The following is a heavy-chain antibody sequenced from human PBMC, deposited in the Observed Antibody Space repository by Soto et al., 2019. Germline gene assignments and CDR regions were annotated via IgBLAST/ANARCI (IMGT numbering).Heavy chain of an antibody. D-gene: IGHD6-13*01. CDR1: GGTFSSYA. V-gene: IGHV1-69*13. CDR2: IIPIFGTA. Sequence: SVKVSCKASGGTFSSYAISWVRQAPGQGLEWMGGIIPIFGTANYAQKFQGRVTITADESTSTAYMELSSLRSEDTAMYYCARDLRAAGRPGMDVWGQGTTVTVSS. CDR3: ARDLRAAGRPGMDV. J-gene: IGHJ6*02.